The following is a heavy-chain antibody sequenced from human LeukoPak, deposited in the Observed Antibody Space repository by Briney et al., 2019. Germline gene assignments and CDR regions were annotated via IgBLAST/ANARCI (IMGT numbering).Heavy chain of an antibody. V-gene: IGHV1-18*01. CDR3: ARDRGPIAAAATGFDY. D-gene: IGHD6-13*01. Sequence: ASXXXSXKXSXXTXXSXGISXVRQAPGQGLEWMGWISAYNGNTNYAQKLQGRVTMTTDTSTSTAYMELRSLRSDDTAVYYCARDRGPIAAAATGFDYWGQGTLVTVSS. CDR2: ISAYNGNT. CDR1: XXTXXSXG. J-gene: IGHJ4*02.